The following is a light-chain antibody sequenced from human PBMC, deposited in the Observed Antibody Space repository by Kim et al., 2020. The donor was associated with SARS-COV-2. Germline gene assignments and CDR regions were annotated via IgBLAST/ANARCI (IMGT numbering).Light chain of an antibody. V-gene: IGKV1-8*01. Sequence: AIRLTQAPSSLSASTGDRVTITCRASQDIGSYLAWYQQKPGKAPNLLIYGASTLQSGVPSRFSGSGSGTDFTLTISCLQSEDFATYYCQQYYSYPLAFGGGTKVDIK. CDR2: GAS. J-gene: IGKJ4*01. CDR1: QDIGSY. CDR3: QQYYSYPLA.